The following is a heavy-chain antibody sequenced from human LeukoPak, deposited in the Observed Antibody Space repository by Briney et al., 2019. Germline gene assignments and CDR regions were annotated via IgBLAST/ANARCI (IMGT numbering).Heavy chain of an antibody. D-gene: IGHD1-7*01. CDR2: INMYNGNT. Sequence: ASVKVSCKASGGTFSSYAISWVRQAPGQGPEWMGWINMYNGNTNYAQKLQGRVTMTTDTSTSTAYMELRSLRSDDTAVYYCAREDNWNYDYWGQGTLVTVSS. CDR1: GGTFSSYA. CDR3: AREDNWNYDY. J-gene: IGHJ4*02. V-gene: IGHV1-18*01.